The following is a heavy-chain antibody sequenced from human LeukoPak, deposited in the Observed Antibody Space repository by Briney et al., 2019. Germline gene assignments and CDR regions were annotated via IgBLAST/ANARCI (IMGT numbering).Heavy chain of an antibody. CDR2: ISSSGSTI. D-gene: IGHD3-10*01. J-gene: IGHJ4*02. Sequence: PGGSLRLSCAASGFTFSSYEMNWVRQAPGKGLEWVSYISSSGSTIYYADSVKGRFTTSRDNAKNSLYLQMNSLRAEDTAVYYCANGGLFGELTFDYWGQGTLVTVSS. V-gene: IGHV3-48*03. CDR3: ANGGLFGELTFDY. CDR1: GFTFSSYE.